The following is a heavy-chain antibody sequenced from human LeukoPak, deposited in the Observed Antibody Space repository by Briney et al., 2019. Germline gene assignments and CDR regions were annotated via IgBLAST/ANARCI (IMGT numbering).Heavy chain of an antibody. D-gene: IGHD4/OR15-4a*01. V-gene: IGHV3-21*01. J-gene: IGHJ4*02. Sequence: GGSLRLSCAASGFAFSSNSMHWIRQAPGKGLEWVSSISSSGSYKYYADSLKGRLTISRDNAGNSVFLLLQSLTVEDTAVYYCARGMIRGALWCVDFWGLGSLVTVSS. CDR3: ARGMIRGALWCVDF. CDR2: ISSSGSYK. CDR1: GFAFSSNS.